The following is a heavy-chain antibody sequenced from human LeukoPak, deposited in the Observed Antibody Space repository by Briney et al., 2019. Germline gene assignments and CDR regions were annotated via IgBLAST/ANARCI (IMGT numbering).Heavy chain of an antibody. CDR2: INQDGTEK. J-gene: IGHJ4*02. D-gene: IGHD3-10*01. Sequence: PGGSLRLSCAASGFTFSSCSMNWVRQAPGKGLEWVANINQDGTEKYYVDSVKGRFTISRDNAKSSLYLQMNSLRVEDTAVYYCAKLAKYFYGSETYYFFEHWGQGTPVTASS. CDR1: GFTFSSCS. CDR3: AKLAKYFYGSETYYFFEH. V-gene: IGHV3-7*01.